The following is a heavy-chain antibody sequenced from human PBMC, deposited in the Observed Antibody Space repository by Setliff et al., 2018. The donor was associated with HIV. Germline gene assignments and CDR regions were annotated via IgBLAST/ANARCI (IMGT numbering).Heavy chain of an antibody. CDR3: ARDGSYISRGY. CDR2: ISYNEAYT. Sequence: GGSLRLSCSASGFTFTNYAFHWVRQAPGKGLEYVSGISYNEAYTYYADSVKGRFTISRDNAKNSLYLQMNSLRAEDTAVYHCARDGSYISRGYWGQGTLVTVSS. V-gene: IGHV3-64*04. CDR1: GFTFTNYA. D-gene: IGHD5-18*01. J-gene: IGHJ4*02.